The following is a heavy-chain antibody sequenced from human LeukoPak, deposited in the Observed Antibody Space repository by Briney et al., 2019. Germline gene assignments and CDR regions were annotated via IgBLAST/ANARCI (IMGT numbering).Heavy chain of an antibody. V-gene: IGHV4-39*07. CDR2: IYYSGST. J-gene: IGHJ5*02. CDR3: ARETYEDNWFDP. CDR1: GGSISSSSYY. Sequence: SETLSLTCTVSGGSISSSSYYWGWIRQPPGNGLEWIGSIYYSGSTYYNPSLKSRVTISVDTSKNQFSLKLSSVTAADTAVYYCARETYEDNWFDPRGQGTLVTVSS. D-gene: IGHD2-8*01.